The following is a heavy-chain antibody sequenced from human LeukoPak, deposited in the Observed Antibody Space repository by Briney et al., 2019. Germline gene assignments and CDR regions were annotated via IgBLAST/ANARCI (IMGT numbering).Heavy chain of an antibody. CDR2: ISYDGSNK. D-gene: IGHD2-2*01. Sequence: GRSLRLSCAASGFIFSSYAMHWVRQAPGKGLEWVAVISYDGSNKYYADSVKGRFTISRDNSKNTLYLQMNSLRAEDTAVYYCARDPFHIVVVPAAIGWFDPSGQGTLVTVSS. CDR1: GFIFSSYA. J-gene: IGHJ5*02. CDR3: ARDPFHIVVVPAAIGWFDP. V-gene: IGHV3-30*01.